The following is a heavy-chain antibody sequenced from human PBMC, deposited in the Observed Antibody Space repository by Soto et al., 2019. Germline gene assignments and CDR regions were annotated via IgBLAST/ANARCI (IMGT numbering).Heavy chain of an antibody. CDR1: GYTFTSYG. V-gene: IGHV1-18*01. D-gene: IGHD4-4*01. Sequence: ASVKVSCKASGYTFTSYGISWVRQAPGQGLEWMGWISAYNGNTNYAQKLQGRVTMTTDTSTSTAYMELRSLRSDDTAVYYCARVTVTTQIYYYYYGMDVWGQGTTVTVSS. J-gene: IGHJ6*02. CDR2: ISAYNGNT. CDR3: ARVTVTTQIYYYYYGMDV.